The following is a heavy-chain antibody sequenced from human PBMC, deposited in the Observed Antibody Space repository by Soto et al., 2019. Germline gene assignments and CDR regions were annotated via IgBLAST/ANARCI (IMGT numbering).Heavy chain of an antibody. J-gene: IGHJ6*02. V-gene: IGHV3-49*03. Sequence: GGSLRLSCTASGFTFGDYAMSWFRQAPGKGLECVGFIRSKAYGGTTEYAASVKGRFTISRDDSKSIAYLQMNSLKTEDTAVYYCTRDLYCTNGVCYSRTMDVWGQGTTVTVSS. D-gene: IGHD2-8*01. CDR3: TRDLYCTNGVCYSRTMDV. CDR2: IRSKAYGGTT. CDR1: GFTFGDYA.